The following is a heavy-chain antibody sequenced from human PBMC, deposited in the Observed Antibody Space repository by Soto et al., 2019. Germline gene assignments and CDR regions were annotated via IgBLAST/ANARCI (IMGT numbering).Heavy chain of an antibody. J-gene: IGHJ4*02. D-gene: IGHD3-16*02. CDR1: GYIFTNYG. Sequence: ASVKVSCKASGYIFTNYGISWVRLAPGQGLEWMGWVSGYNGYTNYAQKVQGRVTMTTDTSTTTAFLEVRSLRFDDTAVYYCARAPRIVTPESGIRDFDYWGQGSLVTVSS. CDR2: VSGYNGYT. CDR3: ARAPRIVTPESGIRDFDY. V-gene: IGHV1-18*01.